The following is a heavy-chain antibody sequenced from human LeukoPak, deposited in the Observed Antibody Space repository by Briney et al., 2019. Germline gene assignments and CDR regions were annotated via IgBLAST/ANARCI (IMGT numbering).Heavy chain of an antibody. Sequence: SETLSLTCTVSGGSVSSDNYYWTWIRQPPGKGLEWIGEINHSGSTNYNPSLKSRVTISVDTSKNQFSLNLNSVTAADTAVYYCARGLLRDGYNSMAFDYWGQGTLVTVSS. D-gene: IGHD5-24*01. J-gene: IGHJ4*02. CDR2: INHSGST. V-gene: IGHV4-61*01. CDR1: GGSVSSDNYY. CDR3: ARGLLRDGYNSMAFDY.